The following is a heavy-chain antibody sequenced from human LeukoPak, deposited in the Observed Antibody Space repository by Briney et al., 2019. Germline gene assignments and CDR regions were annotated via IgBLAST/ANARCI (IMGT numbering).Heavy chain of an antibody. CDR2: ISNNGGYT. CDR1: GFTFSSSA. J-gene: IGHJ4*02. CDR3: ARDPYVSNFDY. V-gene: IGHV3-23*01. Sequence: GGSLRLSCAASGFTFSSSAMSWVRQAPGKGLEWVSAISNNGGYTYYADSVQGRFTISRDNSKSTLCLQMNSLRAEDTAVYYCARDPYVSNFDYWGQGTLVTVSS. D-gene: IGHD3-10*02.